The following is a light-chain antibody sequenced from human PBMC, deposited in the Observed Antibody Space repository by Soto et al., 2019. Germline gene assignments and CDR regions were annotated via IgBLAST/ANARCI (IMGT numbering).Light chain of an antibody. J-gene: IGKJ4*01. CDR3: QQLNSYPLT. Sequence: IQVPQSPSFLSASVEDRVTITCRASQGISSYLAWYQQKPGKAPKPLIYAASTLQSGVPSRFSGSGSGTDFTLTISSLQPEDFATYYCQQLNSYPLTFGGGTKVDIK. CDR1: QGISSY. CDR2: AAS. V-gene: IGKV1-9*01.